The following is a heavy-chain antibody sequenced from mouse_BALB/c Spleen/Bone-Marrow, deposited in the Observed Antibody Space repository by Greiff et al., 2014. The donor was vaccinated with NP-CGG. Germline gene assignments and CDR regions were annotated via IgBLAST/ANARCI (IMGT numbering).Heavy chain of an antibody. D-gene: IGHD1-3*01. V-gene: IGHV1S56*01. CDR1: GYTFTSYY. J-gene: IGHJ4*01. CDR3: ASHKWAMDY. Sequence: QVQLQQSGPELVKPGASVRISCKASGYTFTSYYIHWVKQRPGQGLEWIGWIYPGNVNTKYNEKFKVKATMTADKSSSTAYMQLSGLTSEDYAVYFCASHKWAMDYWGQGTSVTVSS. CDR2: IYPGNVNT.